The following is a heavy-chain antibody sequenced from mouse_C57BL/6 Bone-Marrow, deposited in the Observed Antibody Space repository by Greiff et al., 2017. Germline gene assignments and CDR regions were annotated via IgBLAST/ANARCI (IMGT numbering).Heavy chain of an antibody. Sequence: QVQLQQPGAELVRPGTSVKLSCKASGYTFTSYWMHWVKQRPGQGLEWIGVIDPSDSYTNYNQKFKGKATLTVDTSSSTAYMQLSSLTSEDSAVYYCARSGRRSAMDYWGQGTSGTVSS. CDR3: ARSGRRSAMDY. CDR1: GYTFTSYW. V-gene: IGHV1-59*01. D-gene: IGHD2-12*01. J-gene: IGHJ4*01. CDR2: IDPSDSYT.